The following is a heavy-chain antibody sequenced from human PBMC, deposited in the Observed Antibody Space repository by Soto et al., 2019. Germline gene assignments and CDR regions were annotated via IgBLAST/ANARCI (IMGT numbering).Heavy chain of an antibody. CDR3: ARDVWSRASGPTDA. CDR2: ISWNSGTI. J-gene: IGHJ5*02. Sequence: PGWSLRLSCAASGFSFSDYAMHWVRQAPGKGLEWVTGISWNSGTIGYADSVKGRFTISRDNAKNSLYLQMNSLRAEDTALYYCARDVWSRASGPTDACGQGTLVTVAS. CDR1: GFSFSDYA. V-gene: IGHV3-9*01. D-gene: IGHD3-10*01.